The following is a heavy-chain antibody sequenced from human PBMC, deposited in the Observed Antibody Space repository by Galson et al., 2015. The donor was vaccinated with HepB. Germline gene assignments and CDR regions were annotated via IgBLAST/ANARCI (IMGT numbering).Heavy chain of an antibody. CDR3: AKVSPPMITFGGVIPHYMDV. CDR2: ISGSGGST. D-gene: IGHD3-16*02. Sequence: SLRLSCAASGFTFSSYAMSWVRQAPGKGLEWVSAISGSGGSTYYADSVKGRFTISRDNSKNTLYLQMNSLRAEDTAVYYCAKVSPPMITFGGVIPHYMDVWGKGTTVTVSS. J-gene: IGHJ6*03. V-gene: IGHV3-23*01. CDR1: GFTFSSYA.